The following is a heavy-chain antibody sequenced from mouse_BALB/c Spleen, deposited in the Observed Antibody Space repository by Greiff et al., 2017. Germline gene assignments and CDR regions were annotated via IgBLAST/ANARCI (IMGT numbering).Heavy chain of an antibody. CDR3: AREDLVTTVVATEYYFDY. CDR2: ISSGGSYT. D-gene: IGHD1-1*01. Sequence: EVMLVESGGDLVKPGGSLKLSCAASGFTFSSYGMSWVRQTPDKRLEWVATISSGGSYTYYPDSVKGRFTISRDNATNTLYLQMSSLKSEDTAMYYCAREDLVTTVVATEYYFDYWGQGTTLTVSS. CDR1: GFTFSSYG. J-gene: IGHJ2*01. V-gene: IGHV5-6*02.